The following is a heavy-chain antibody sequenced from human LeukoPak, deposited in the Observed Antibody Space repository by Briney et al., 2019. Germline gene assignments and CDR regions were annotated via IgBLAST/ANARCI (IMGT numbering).Heavy chain of an antibody. CDR2: ISYSGTT. Sequence: SETLSLTCTVSGGSISRYYWSWIRQSPGKGLEWIGYISYSGTTDYDPSLKSRVTMSVDTSKTHFSLKLSSVTAADTAVYYCARKANCVSGSCRYFDYWGQGTPVTVSS. CDR3: ARKANCVSGSCRYFDY. J-gene: IGHJ4*02. V-gene: IGHV4-59*01. CDR1: GGSISRYY. D-gene: IGHD2-21*01.